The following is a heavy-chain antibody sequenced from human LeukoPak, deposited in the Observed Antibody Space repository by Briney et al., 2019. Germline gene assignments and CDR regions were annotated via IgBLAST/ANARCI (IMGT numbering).Heavy chain of an antibody. CDR2: IYNSGSP. Sequence: KPSETLSLTCTVSGGSINSYYWNWIRQPPGKGLELIGYIYNSGSPTYNPSLKSRVTISVDTSKNQFSLQLRSVTAADTAVYYCAGDVMSTALDAFDVWGQGTMVTVSS. V-gene: IGHV4-59*01. D-gene: IGHD1-1*01. CDR1: GGSINSYY. CDR3: AGDVMSTALDAFDV. J-gene: IGHJ3*01.